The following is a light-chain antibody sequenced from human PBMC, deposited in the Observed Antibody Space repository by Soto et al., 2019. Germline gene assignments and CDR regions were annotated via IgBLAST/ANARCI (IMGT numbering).Light chain of an antibody. CDR2: GAS. V-gene: IGKV3-20*01. CDR1: QSVSSSY. J-gene: IGKJ4*01. Sequence: EFVLTQSPGTLSLSPEEGATLSCRASQSVSSSYLAWYQQKPGQAPRLLIYGASSRATGIPDRFSGRGSGTDFTLTISRLEPEDCAVYYCQQYGSSPKLTFGGGTKVDIK. CDR3: QQYGSSPKLT.